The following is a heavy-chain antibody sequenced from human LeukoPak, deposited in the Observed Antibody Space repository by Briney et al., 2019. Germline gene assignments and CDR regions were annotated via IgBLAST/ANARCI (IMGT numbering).Heavy chain of an antibody. D-gene: IGHD6-13*01. CDR3: VRASATNSSRLDY. CDR1: GDSVSSNSAT. V-gene: IGHV6-1*01. J-gene: IGHJ4*02. Sequence: SQTLSLTCAISGDSVSSNSATWNWIRQSPSRGLEWLGRTYYRSKWYSDYSVSVKSRITINPDTSKNQFSLQLNSVTPEDTAVYYCVRASATNSSRLDYWGQGTQVTVSS. CDR2: TYYRSKWYS.